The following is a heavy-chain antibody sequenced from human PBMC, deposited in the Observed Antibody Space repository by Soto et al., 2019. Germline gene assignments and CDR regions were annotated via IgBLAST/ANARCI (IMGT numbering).Heavy chain of an antibody. CDR2: IYYSGST. J-gene: IGHJ4*02. Sequence: PSETLSLTCTVSGGSISSYYWSWIRQPPGKGLEWIGYIYYSGSTNYNPSLKSRVTISVDTSKNQFSLKLSSVTAADTAVYYCASSNEVMSYHYWGQGTLVTVSS. CDR3: ASSNEVMSYHY. V-gene: IGHV4-59*01. CDR1: GGSISSYY. D-gene: IGHD2-21*01.